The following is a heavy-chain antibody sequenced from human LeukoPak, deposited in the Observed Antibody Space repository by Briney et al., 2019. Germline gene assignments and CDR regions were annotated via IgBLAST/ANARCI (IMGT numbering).Heavy chain of an antibody. CDR3: ARGYTIFYRGHFDY. J-gene: IGHJ4*02. CDR2: ISAYNSNK. Sequence: ASVKLSCKASGYTFTSYGISWVRQAPGQGLGWMGWISAYNSNKNNAQKLQGRVTMSTDTSTSTAYMELRSLRSDDTAVYYCARGYTIFYRGHFDYWGQGTLVSVSS. CDR1: GYTFTSYG. D-gene: IGHD3-9*01. V-gene: IGHV1-18*01.